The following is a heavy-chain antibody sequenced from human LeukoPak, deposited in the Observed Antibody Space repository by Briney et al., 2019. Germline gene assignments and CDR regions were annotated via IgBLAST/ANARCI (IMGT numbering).Heavy chain of an antibody. J-gene: IGHJ6*02. CDR2: INHSGST. D-gene: IGHD7-27*01. Sequence: SQTLSLTWAVYGGSFSGHYWSWIRQPPGKGLEWIGEINHSGSTNYNPSLKSRVTISVDTSKNQFSLKLSSVTAADTAVYYCARGNILTGDTYYYGMDVWGQGTTVTVSS. CDR1: GGSFSGHY. V-gene: IGHV4-34*01. CDR3: ARGNILTGDTYYYGMDV.